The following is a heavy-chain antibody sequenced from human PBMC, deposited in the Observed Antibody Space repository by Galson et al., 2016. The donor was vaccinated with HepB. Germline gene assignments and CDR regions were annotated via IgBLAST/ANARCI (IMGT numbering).Heavy chain of an antibody. D-gene: IGHD1-26*01. V-gene: IGHV3-13*01. CDR1: GSSFSNYD. J-gene: IGHJ6*02. CDR3: ARGLRAGYYWSFDV. CDR2: YVVAGNT. Sequence: SLRLSCAASGSSFSNYDLHCVRRSMGKGLEWVSGYVVAGNTYYADSVKGRFTISREDSENPLYLQMNSLRAGDTAVYHCARGLRAGYYWSFDVWGQGTTVTVSS.